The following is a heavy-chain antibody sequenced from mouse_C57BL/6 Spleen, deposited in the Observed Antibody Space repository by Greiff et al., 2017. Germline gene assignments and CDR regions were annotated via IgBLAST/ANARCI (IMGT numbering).Heavy chain of an antibody. V-gene: IGHV5-9*01. J-gene: IGHJ4*01. D-gene: IGHD1-1*01. CDR2: ISGGGGNT. CDR3: ARHYYGSSGAMDY. Sequence: EVQLQESGGGLVKPGGSLKLSCAASGFTFSSYTMSWVRQTPEKRLEWVATISGGGGNTYYPDSVKGRFTISRDNAKNTLYLQMSSLRSEDTALYYCARHYYGSSGAMDYWGQGTSVTVSS. CDR1: GFTFSSYT.